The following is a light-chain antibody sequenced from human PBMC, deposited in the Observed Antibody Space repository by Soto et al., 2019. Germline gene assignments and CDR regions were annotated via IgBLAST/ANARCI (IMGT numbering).Light chain of an antibody. Sequence: QSALTQPRSVSGSPGQSVTISCTGTSSDVGGYNYVTWYQQHPGRAPKVMIYDVKTRPSGVPDRFSGSKSGNTASLTISELQAEDEADYYCYSYAGSYTLVFGTGTKLTVL. CDR3: YSYAGSYTLV. J-gene: IGLJ1*01. CDR2: DVK. V-gene: IGLV2-11*01. CDR1: SSDVGGYNY.